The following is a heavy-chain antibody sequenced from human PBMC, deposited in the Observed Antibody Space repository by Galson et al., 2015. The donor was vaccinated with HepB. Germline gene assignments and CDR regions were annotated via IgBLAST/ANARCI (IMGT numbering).Heavy chain of an antibody. V-gene: IGHV3-74*01. D-gene: IGHD5-18*01. CDR3: ARGPRGISYGLI. J-gene: IGHJ3*02. CDR2: IDSDGSST. CDR1: GFTFSSYW. Sequence: SLRLSCAASGFTFSSYWMHWVRQPPGKGLVWVSLIDSDGSSTVYAGSVKGRFTISRDSAKNMVHLQMSSLRAEDTAVYYCARGPRGISYGLIWGQGTMVTVSS.